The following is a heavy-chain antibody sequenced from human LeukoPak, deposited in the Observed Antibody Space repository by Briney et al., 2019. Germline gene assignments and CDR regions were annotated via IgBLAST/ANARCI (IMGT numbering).Heavy chain of an antibody. J-gene: IGHJ6*02. CDR2: IIPILGIA. Sequence: ASVKVSCKASGGTFSSYAISWVRQAPGQGLEWMGRIIPILGIANYAQKFQGRVTITADKSTSTAYMELSSLRSEDTAVYYCARDRGTDSSSWYYYGMDVWGQGTTVTVSS. CDR1: GGTFSSYA. CDR3: ARDRGTDSSSWYYYGMDV. V-gene: IGHV1-69*04. D-gene: IGHD6-13*01.